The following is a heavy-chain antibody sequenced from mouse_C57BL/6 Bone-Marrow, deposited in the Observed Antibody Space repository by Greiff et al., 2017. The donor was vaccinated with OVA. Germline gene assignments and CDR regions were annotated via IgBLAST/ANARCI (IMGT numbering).Heavy chain of an antibody. CDR2: ISRGSSTI. J-gene: IGHJ1*03. CDR3: ARINDWYFDV. V-gene: IGHV5-17*01. CDR1: GFTFSDYG. Sequence: EVKLMESGGGLVKPGGSLKLSCAASGFTFSDYGMHWVRQAPEKGLEWVAYISRGSSTIYYADTVKGRFTISTDNAKNTLFLQMTSLRSEDTAMYYCARINDWYFDVWGTGTTVTVSS.